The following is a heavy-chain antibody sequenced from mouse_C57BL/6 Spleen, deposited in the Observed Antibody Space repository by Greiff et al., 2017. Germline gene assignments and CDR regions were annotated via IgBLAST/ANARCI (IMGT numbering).Heavy chain of an antibody. D-gene: IGHD1-1*01. CDR3: ARGDYYGSSAWFAY. Sequence: VQLQQSGPELVKPGASVKISCKASGYTFTDYYMNWVKQSHGKSLEWIGDINPNNGGTSYNQKFKGKATLTVDKSSSTAYMELRSLTSEDSAVDYCARGDYYGSSAWFAYWGQGTLVTVSA. V-gene: IGHV1-26*01. J-gene: IGHJ3*01. CDR2: INPNNGGT. CDR1: GYTFTDYY.